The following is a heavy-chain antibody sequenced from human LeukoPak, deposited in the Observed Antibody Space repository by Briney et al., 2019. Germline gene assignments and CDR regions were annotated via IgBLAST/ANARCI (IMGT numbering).Heavy chain of an antibody. D-gene: IGHD3-22*01. V-gene: IGHV3-30*02. CDR1: GSTFSTYG. CDR3: AKRPPAYYYDSSGYYGGYFDY. Sequence: GGSLRLSCAASGSTFSTYGMHWVRQAPGKGLGWVAFIRYDGSNKYYADSVKGRFTISRDNSKNTLYLQMNSLRAEDTAVYYCAKRPPAYYYDSSGYYGGYFDYWGQGTLVTVSS. CDR2: IRYDGSNK. J-gene: IGHJ4*02.